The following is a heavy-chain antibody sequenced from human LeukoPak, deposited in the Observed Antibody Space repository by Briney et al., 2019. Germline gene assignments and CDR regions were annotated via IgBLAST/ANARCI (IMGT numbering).Heavy chain of an antibody. J-gene: IGHJ4*02. CDR2: ISRNGDTT. D-gene: IGHD5-24*01. V-gene: IGHV3-64*04. Sequence: PGGSLRLSCSASGFTFSTFPMHWVRQAPGKGLEYFSAISRNGDTTYYADSVKGRFTISRDNSKNTLYLEMNSLRPEDTAVYYCARDRRWLQYSDYWGQGTLVTVSS. CDR3: ARDRRWLQYSDY. CDR1: GFTFSTFP.